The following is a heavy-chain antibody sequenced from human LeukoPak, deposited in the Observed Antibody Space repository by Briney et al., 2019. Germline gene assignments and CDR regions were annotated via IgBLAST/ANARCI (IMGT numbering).Heavy chain of an antibody. V-gene: IGHV3-7*03. CDR2: IKQDGSEK. CDR1: GFTFSNYW. Sequence: GGSLRLSCAASGFTFSNYWMSWVRQAPGKGLEWVANIKQDGSEKYYVDSVKGQFTISRDNAKNSLYLQMNSLRAEDTAVYYCARVYGDYLSYWGQGTLVTVSS. D-gene: IGHD4-17*01. J-gene: IGHJ4*02. CDR3: ARVYGDYLSY.